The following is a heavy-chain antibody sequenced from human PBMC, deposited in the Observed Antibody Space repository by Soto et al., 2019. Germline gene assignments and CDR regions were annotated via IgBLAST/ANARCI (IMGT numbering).Heavy chain of an antibody. CDR2: LFYSGST. CDR3: ARGLAAAGLFGFGP. J-gene: IGHJ5*02. CDR1: GGSISSDGSY. Sequence: SETLSLTCTVSGGSISSDGSYWSWIRQHPGKGLEWIGCLFYSGSTYYNPSLKSRVTISVDTSKNQFSLKLSSVTAADTAVYYCARGLAAAGLFGFGPWGQG. V-gene: IGHV4-31*03. D-gene: IGHD6-13*01.